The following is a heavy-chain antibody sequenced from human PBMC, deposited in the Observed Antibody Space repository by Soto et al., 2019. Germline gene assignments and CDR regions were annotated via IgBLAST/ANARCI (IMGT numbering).Heavy chain of an antibody. V-gene: IGHV3-9*01. Sequence: GGSLRLSCAASGFTFDDYAMHWVRQAPGKGLEWVSGISWNSGSIGYADSVKGRFTISRDNAKNSLYLQMNSLRAEDTALYYCAKAVTLGYCSGGSCYPTFDYWGQGTLVTVSS. CDR3: AKAVTLGYCSGGSCYPTFDY. J-gene: IGHJ4*02. CDR2: ISWNSGSI. CDR1: GFTFDDYA. D-gene: IGHD2-15*01.